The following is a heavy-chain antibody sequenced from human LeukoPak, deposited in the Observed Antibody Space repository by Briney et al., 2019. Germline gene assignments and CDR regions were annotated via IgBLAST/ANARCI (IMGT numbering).Heavy chain of an antibody. CDR3: ARGGRVDNWNDPPWYYYYYMDV. D-gene: IGHD1-20*01. V-gene: IGHV3-11*01. J-gene: IGHJ6*03. Sequence: GGSLRLSCTASGFTFSDYYMSWIRQAPGKGLEWVSYISSSGSTIYYADSVKGRFTISRDNAKNSLYLQMNSLRAEDTAVYYCARGGRVDNWNDPPWYYYYYMDVWGKGTSVTVSS. CDR2: ISSSGSTI. CDR1: GFTFSDYY.